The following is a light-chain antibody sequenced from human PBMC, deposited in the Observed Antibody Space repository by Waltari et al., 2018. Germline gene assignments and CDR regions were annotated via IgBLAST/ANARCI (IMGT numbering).Light chain of an antibody. CDR3: QVWDSSSDPVI. V-gene: IGLV3-21*04. CDR1: NIGTKN. Sequence: SYVLTQTPSVSVAPRKTARITCGGDNIGTKNVHWYQQKPGQAPVLVIYDDRDRASGIPERISGSNSGNTATLTISRVEAGDEADYYCQVWDSSSDPVIFGGGTKLTVL. J-gene: IGLJ2*01. CDR2: DDR.